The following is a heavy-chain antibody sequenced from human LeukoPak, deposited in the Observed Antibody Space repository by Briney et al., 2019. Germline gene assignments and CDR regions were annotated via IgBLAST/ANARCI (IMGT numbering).Heavy chain of an antibody. V-gene: IGHV1-2*02. J-gene: IGHJ5*02. Sequence: ASVKASCKASGYSFTADYIHWVRQVPGQGLEWMGWINPDSGGTTYAQKFQGRVTMTRDTAISTAYLELSRLRSDDTAVYYCAKDGRSYYYDSNFWGFDPWGQGTLVTVSS. D-gene: IGHD3-22*01. CDR2: INPDSGGT. CDR3: AKDGRSYYYDSNFWGFDP. CDR1: GYSFTADY.